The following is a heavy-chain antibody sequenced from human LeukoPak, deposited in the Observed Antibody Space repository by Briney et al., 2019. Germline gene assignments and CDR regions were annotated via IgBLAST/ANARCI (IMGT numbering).Heavy chain of an antibody. Sequence: ASVKVSCKASGYTFTSSGISWLRQAPGQGLEWMGWINPNSGGTNYAQKFQGRVTMTRDTSISTAYMELSRLRSDDTAVYYCAISSSPNWFDPWGQGTLVTVSS. J-gene: IGHJ5*02. CDR2: INPNSGGT. CDR3: AISSSPNWFDP. V-gene: IGHV1-2*02. D-gene: IGHD6-6*01. CDR1: GYTFTSSG.